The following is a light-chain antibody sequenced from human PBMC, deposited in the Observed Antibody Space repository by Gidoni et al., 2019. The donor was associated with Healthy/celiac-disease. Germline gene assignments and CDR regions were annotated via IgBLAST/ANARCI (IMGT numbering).Light chain of an antibody. Sequence: AIQLTQSPSSLSASVGDRVTITCRASQGISSALAWYQQKPGKAPKLLIYDASSLESGVPSRFSGSGSGTDFTLTISSLQPEEFATYYCQQFNNLFGQGTKLEIK. CDR1: QGISSA. V-gene: IGKV1D-13*01. CDR3: QQFNNL. CDR2: DAS. J-gene: IGKJ2*01.